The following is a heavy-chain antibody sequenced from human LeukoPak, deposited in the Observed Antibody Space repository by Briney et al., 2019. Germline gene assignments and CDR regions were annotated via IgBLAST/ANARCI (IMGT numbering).Heavy chain of an antibody. Sequence: GGSLRLSCAASGFTFSSYGMHWVRQAPGKGLEWVAVISYDGSNKYYADSVKGRFTISRDNSKNTLYLQMNSLRAEDTAVYYCAKDLDSGYDYYFDYRGQGTLVTVSS. J-gene: IGHJ4*02. CDR1: GFTFSSYG. CDR2: ISYDGSNK. V-gene: IGHV3-30*18. D-gene: IGHD5-12*01. CDR3: AKDLDSGYDYYFDY.